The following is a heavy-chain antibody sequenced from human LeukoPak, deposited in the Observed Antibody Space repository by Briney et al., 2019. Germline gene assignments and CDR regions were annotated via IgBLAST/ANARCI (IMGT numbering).Heavy chain of an antibody. CDR3: AKRWLDCSGGSCYGSLDY. CDR1: GFTFSSYG. D-gene: IGHD2-15*01. J-gene: IGHJ4*02. CDR2: IRYDGSNK. V-gene: IGHV3-30*02. Sequence: GGSLRLSCAASGFTFSSYGMHWVRQAPGKGLEWVAFIRYDGSNKYYADSVKGRFTISRDNSKNTLYLQMNSLRAEDTAVYYCAKRWLDCSGGSCYGSLDYWGQGTLVTVSS.